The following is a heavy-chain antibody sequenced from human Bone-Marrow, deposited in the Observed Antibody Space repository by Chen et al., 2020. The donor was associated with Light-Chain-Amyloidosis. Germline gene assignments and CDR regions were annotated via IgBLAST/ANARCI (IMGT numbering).Heavy chain of an antibody. CDR3: AFRPLGRSYSYYFDY. Sequence: QVQLVQSGAEVNKPGASVKVSCKVAGYTLTDLSMHWVRQAPGKGLEWMGGFDPEDGETIYAQKFQGRVTMTEDTSTDTAYMELSSLRSEDTAVYYCAFRPLGRSYSYYFDYWGQGTLVTVSS. J-gene: IGHJ4*02. V-gene: IGHV1-24*01. CDR2: FDPEDGET. D-gene: IGHD1-26*01. CDR1: GYTLTDLS.